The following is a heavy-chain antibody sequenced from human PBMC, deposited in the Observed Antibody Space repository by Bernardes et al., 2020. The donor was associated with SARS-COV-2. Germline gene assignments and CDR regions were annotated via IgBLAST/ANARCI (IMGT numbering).Heavy chain of an antibody. J-gene: IGHJ6*02. D-gene: IGHD2-21*01. CDR2: IYSSGST. V-gene: IGHV4-4*07. CDR3: AGSSCGIDCYIGGLRSWDYGMDV. CDR1: GGSISSSY. Sequence: SETLTLTCTVSGGSISSSYWSWIRQPAGQGLEWIGRIYSSGSTSYNPSLKSRVTMSVDTSKNQFSLNLSSVTAADTGVYYCAGSSCGIDCYIGGLRSWDYGMDVWGPGTTVTVSS.